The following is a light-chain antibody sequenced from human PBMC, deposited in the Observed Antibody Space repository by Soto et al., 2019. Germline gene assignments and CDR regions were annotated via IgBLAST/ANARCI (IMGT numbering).Light chain of an antibody. J-gene: IGKJ4*01. CDR1: EIVAGY. Sequence: DIVLTQSPATLSLTPGERATLSCRASEIVAGYLAWYQQKPGLPPRLLIYETSNRVIGLPARFSGSGSGTDFTLTISSLEPEDIAVYYCQQRSNWRVTFGGGTKVDI. CDR3: QQRSNWRVT. V-gene: IGKV3-11*01. CDR2: ETS.